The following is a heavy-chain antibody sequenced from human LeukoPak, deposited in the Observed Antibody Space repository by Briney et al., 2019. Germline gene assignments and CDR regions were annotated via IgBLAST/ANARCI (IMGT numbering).Heavy chain of an antibody. CDR1: GGSISSYY. CDR3: ARKVIYGGYVLNYYYGMDV. V-gene: IGHV4-59*12. CDR2: IYYSGST. J-gene: IGHJ6*02. D-gene: IGHD4-17*01. Sequence: PSETLSLTCTVSGGSISSYYWSWIRQPPGKGLEWIGYIYYSGSTNYNPSLKSRVTISVDTSKNQFSLKLSSVTAADTAVYYCARKVIYGGYVLNYYYGMDVWGQGTTVTVSS.